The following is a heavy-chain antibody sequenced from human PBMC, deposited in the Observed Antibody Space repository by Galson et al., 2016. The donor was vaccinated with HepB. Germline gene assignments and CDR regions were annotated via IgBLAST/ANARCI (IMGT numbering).Heavy chain of an antibody. CDR2: IYDSGST. Sequence: TLSLTCTVSGGSISGGGFCWSWIRQHPGKGLEWIGSIYDSGSTYYNSSLQSRVTISVDMSKNQFSLKLTSVTAADTAVYYCASVISGWYLDYWGQGTLVTVSS. CDR3: ASVISGWYLDY. V-gene: IGHV4-31*03. CDR1: GGSISGGGFC. J-gene: IGHJ4*02. D-gene: IGHD6-19*01.